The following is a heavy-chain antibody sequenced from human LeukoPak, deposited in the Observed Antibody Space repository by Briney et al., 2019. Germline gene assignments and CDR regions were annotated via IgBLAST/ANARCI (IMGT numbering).Heavy chain of an antibody. Sequence: PSETLSLTCGVYGGSFSGYYWSWIRQPPGKGLEWIGEINHSGSTNYNPSLKSRVTISVDTSKNQFSLKLSSVTAADTAVYYCARGSSWLYFWGQGTMVTVSS. V-gene: IGHV4-34*01. CDR2: INHSGST. J-gene: IGHJ3*01. CDR1: GGSFSGYY. D-gene: IGHD3-22*01. CDR3: ARGSSWLYF.